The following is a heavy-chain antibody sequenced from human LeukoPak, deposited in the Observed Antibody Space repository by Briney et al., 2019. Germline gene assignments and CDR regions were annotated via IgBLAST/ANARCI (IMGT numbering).Heavy chain of an antibody. CDR3: TKDPNGDYVGAFDP. J-gene: IGHJ5*02. CDR2: ITGTHYTT. CDR1: GFTFSSFA. V-gene: IGHV3-23*01. Sequence: GGSLRLSCAASGFTFSSFAMTWVRQAPGKGLEWVSSITGTHYTTYNTDSVKGRFTISRDNSKNTLYLQMNSLGADDTAVYYCTKDPNGDYVGAFDPWGQGTLVTVSS. D-gene: IGHD4-17*01.